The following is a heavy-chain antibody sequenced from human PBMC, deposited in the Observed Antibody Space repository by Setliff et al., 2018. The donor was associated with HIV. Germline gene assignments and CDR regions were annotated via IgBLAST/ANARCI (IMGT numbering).Heavy chain of an antibody. Sequence: GASVKVSCKISGYTLTELSIHWVRQAPGKGLEWMANFDPEDGETFYAQKFQGRLTMTEDTSTDTAYMELSSLRSDDTAMYYCATDPGYSSTWYSESFQHWGQGTVVTVYS. CDR1: GYTLTELS. D-gene: IGHD6-13*01. CDR3: ATDPGYSSTWYSESFQH. J-gene: IGHJ1*01. V-gene: IGHV1-24*01. CDR2: FDPEDGET.